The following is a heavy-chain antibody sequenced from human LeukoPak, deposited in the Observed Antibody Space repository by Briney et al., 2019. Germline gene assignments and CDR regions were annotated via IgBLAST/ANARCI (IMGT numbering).Heavy chain of an antibody. D-gene: IGHD3-3*01. CDR3: ARNGDGVSGSGYYRPFDY. CDR2: ISPSGASP. V-gene: IGHV3-23*01. J-gene: IGHJ4*02. Sequence: GGSLRLSCAASGFTFSTYAMNWVRQPPGKGLEWVSGISPSGASPYYADSVKGRFTISRDNAKNSLYLQMNSLRAEDTAVYYCARNGDGVSGSGYYRPFDYWGQGTLVTVSS. CDR1: GFTFSTYA.